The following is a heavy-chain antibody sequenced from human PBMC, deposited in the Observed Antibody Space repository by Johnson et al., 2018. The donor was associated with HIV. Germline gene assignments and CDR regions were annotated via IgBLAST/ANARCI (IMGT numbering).Heavy chain of an antibody. Sequence: EVQLVESGGGLVQPGGSLRLSCAASGFTFSSYDMHWVRQATGKGLEWVSAIGTAGDTYYPGSVKGRFTISRENAKNSLYLQMHSLRAGDTAVYYCARGPGGGEYAFDIWGQGTMVTVSS. J-gene: IGHJ3*02. CDR3: ARGPGGGEYAFDI. CDR1: GFTFSSYD. D-gene: IGHD3-16*01. V-gene: IGHV3-13*01. CDR2: IGTAGDT.